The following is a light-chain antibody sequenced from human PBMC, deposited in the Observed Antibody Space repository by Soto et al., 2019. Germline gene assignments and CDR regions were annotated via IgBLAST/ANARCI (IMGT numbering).Light chain of an antibody. CDR3: QQHGGSPPFT. V-gene: IGKV3-20*01. Sequence: IVLTQSPGTLSLSPGERATLSCRASQSVSSSYLAWYQHKPGQAPRLLIYGVSSRATGIPDRFSGSGSGTDFTLTISRLEPEDFAVYYCQQHGGSPPFTFGPGTKVDIK. CDR2: GVS. J-gene: IGKJ3*01. CDR1: QSVSSSY.